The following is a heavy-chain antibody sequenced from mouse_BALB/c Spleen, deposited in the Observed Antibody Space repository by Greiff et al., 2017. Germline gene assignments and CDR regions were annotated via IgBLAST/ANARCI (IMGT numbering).Heavy chain of an antibody. CDR1: GYSITSDYA. CDR2: ISYSGST. V-gene: IGHV3-2*02. CDR3: ARQDYGSSYFAY. J-gene: IGHJ3*01. D-gene: IGHD1-1*01. Sequence: EVQLQESGPGLVKPSQSLSLTCTVTGYSITSDYAWNWIRQFPGNKLEWMGYISYSGSTSYNPSLKSRISITRDTSKNQFFLQLNSVTTEDTATYYCARQDYGSSYFAYWGQGTLVTVSA.